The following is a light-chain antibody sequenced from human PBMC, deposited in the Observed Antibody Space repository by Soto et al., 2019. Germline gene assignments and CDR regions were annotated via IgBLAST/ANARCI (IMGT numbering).Light chain of an antibody. J-gene: IGLJ7*01. Sequence: QSVLTQPPSVSAAPGQSVTISCSGSSSNIGNNYVSWYQQLPGTAPKLLIYDNNKRPSGIPDRFSGSKSGTAATLDITGLQTGDEADYYCATLDSSLRVVLFGGGTQLTVL. CDR2: DNN. CDR1: SSNIGNNY. V-gene: IGLV1-51*01. CDR3: ATLDSSLRVVL.